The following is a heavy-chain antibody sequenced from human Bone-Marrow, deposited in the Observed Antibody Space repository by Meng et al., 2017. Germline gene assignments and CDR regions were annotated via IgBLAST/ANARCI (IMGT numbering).Heavy chain of an antibody. CDR2: IYTSGSN. D-gene: IGHD3-10*01. CDR3: ARGGYYGSGSYYKFGYFDL. J-gene: IGHJ2*01. V-gene: IGHV4-61*02. CDR1: GGSISSGSYY. Sequence: SETLSLTCTVSGGSISSGSYYWNWIRQPAGKGLEWIGRIYTSGSNNYNPSLKSRVTISVDTSKNQFSHKLSSVTAADTAVYYCARGGYYGSGSYYKFGYFDLWGRGTLVTVSS.